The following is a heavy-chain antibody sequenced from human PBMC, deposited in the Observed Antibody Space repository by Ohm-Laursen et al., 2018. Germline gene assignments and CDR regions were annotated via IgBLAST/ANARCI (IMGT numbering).Heavy chain of an antibody. CDR3: ARHYYDSSNIDY. J-gene: IGHJ4*02. CDR1: GGSISSSSYY. D-gene: IGHD3-22*01. Sequence: SETLSLTYTVSGGSISSSSYYWGWIRQPPGKGLEWIGSIYYSGSTYYNPSLKSRVTISVDTSKNQFSLKLSSVTAADTAVYYCARHYYDSSNIDYWGQGTLVTVSS. V-gene: IGHV4-39*01. CDR2: IYYSGST.